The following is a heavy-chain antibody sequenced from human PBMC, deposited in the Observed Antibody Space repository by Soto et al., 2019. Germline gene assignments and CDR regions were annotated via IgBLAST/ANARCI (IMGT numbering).Heavy chain of an antibody. CDR2: IIPIFGTA. CDR3: AAEGTVTTGMDV. J-gene: IGHJ6*02. Sequence: GASVKVSCKASGGTFSSYAISWVRQAPGQGLEWMGGIIPIFGTANYAQKFQERVTITRDMSTSTAYMELSSLRSEDTAVYYCAAEGTVTTGMDVWGQGTTVTVSS. V-gene: IGHV1-69*05. D-gene: IGHD4-17*01. CDR1: GGTFSSYA.